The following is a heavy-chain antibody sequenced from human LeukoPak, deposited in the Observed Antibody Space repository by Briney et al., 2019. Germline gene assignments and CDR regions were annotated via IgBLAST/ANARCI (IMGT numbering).Heavy chain of an antibody. V-gene: IGHV3-23*01. J-gene: IGHJ4*02. Sequence: GGSLRLSCAASGFTFSSYGMSWVRQAPGKGLEWVSAISGSGGSTYYADSVKGRFTISRDNSKNTLYLQMNSLRAEDTAVYYCARDRQRLYYYGSGSFGYWGQGTLVTVSS. CDR2: ISGSGGST. D-gene: IGHD3-10*01. CDR3: ARDRQRLYYYGSGSFGY. CDR1: GFTFSSYG.